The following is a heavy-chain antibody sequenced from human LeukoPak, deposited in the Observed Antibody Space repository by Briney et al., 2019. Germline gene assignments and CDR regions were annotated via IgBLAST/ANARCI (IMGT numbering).Heavy chain of an antibody. CDR3: ARAKEYYYGSGRY. J-gene: IGHJ4*02. V-gene: IGHV1-2*02. CDR1: GYTFTGYY. D-gene: IGHD3-10*01. CDR2: INPNSSGT. Sequence: ASVKVSCKASGYTFTGYYMHWVRQAPGQGLEWMGWINPNSSGTNYAQKFQGRVTMTRDTSISTAYMELSRLRSDDTAVYYCARAKEYYYGSGRYWGQGTLVTVSS.